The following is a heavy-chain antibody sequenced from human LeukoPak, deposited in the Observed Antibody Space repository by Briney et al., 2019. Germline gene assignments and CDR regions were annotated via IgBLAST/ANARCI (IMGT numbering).Heavy chain of an antibody. V-gene: IGHV1-8*01. CDR2: MNPNSGNT. CDR1: GYTFTSYD. CDR3: ARGRRDYYYDSSGYGNWFDP. J-gene: IGHJ5*02. D-gene: IGHD3-22*01. Sequence: ASVKVSCKASGYTFTSYDINWVRQATGQGLEWMGWMNPNSGNTGYAQKFQGRVTMTRNTPISTAYMELSSLRSEDTAVYYCARGRRDYYYDSSGYGNWFDPWGQGTLVTVSS.